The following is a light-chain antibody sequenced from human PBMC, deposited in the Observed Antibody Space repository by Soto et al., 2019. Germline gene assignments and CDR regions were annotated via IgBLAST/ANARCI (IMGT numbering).Light chain of an antibody. Sequence: EIVLTQSPATLSLSPGNRATLACRASQSVSGYLAWYQQKPGQAPRLLIYDASNRATGIPARFSGSGSGTAFTLTITCLAAEDFAVYYCQQRSNWPSTFGGGTKVEI. CDR2: DAS. V-gene: IGKV3-11*01. CDR1: QSVSGY. CDR3: QQRSNWPST. J-gene: IGKJ4*01.